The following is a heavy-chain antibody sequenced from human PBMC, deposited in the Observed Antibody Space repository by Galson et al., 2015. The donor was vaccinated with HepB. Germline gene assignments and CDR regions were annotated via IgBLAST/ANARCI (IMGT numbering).Heavy chain of an antibody. J-gene: IGHJ4*02. CDR1: GFTFSSSA. Sequence: SLRLSCAASGFTFSSSAMRWVRQTPGTGLDWVTAIPRDTSRTYFADSVKGRFTISRDNSKNTLYLQMNSLRVEDTAIYYCAKERSQSYSDCWGQGALVTVSS. D-gene: IGHD3-10*01. CDR2: IPRDTSRT. CDR3: AKERSQSYSDC. V-gene: IGHV3-23*01.